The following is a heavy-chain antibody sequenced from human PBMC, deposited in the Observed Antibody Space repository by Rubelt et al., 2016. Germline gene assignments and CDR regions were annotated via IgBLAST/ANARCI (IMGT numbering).Heavy chain of an antibody. D-gene: IGHD4-17*01. V-gene: IGHV3-48*02. CDR2: ISSSSSTI. CDR3: ARLLVTTYYYYGMDV. Sequence: EVQLVESGGGLVQPGGSLRLSCAASGFTFSSYSMNWVRQAPGKGLEWVSYISSSSSTIYYADSVKGRFTISRDNAKNSLYLQMNSLRDEDTAVYYCARLLVTTYYYYGMDVWGQGTTVTVSS. J-gene: IGHJ6*02. CDR1: GFTFSSYS.